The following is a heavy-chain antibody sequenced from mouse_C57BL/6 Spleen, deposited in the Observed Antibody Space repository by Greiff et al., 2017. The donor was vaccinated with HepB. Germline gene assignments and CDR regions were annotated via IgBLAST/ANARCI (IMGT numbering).Heavy chain of an antibody. D-gene: IGHD2-4*01. J-gene: IGHJ2*01. Sequence: EVKLVESGEGLVKPGGSLKLSCAASGFTFSSYAMSWVRQTPEKRLEWVAYISSGGDYIYYADTVKGRFTISRDNARNTLYLQMSSLKSEDTAMYYCTRRAYDYDEGYYFDYWGQGTTLTVSS. CDR2: ISSGGDYI. CDR3: TRRAYDYDEGYYFDY. V-gene: IGHV5S21*01. CDR1: GFTFSSYA.